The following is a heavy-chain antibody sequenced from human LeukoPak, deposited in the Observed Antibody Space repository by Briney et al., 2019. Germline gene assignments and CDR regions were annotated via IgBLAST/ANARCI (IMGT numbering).Heavy chain of an antibody. Sequence: SETLSLTCTVSGGSISSYYWSWIRQPPGKGLEWIGYIYYSGSTYYNPSLKSRVTISVDTSKNQFSLKLSSVTAADTAVYYCARGGIVVVPAAILDTDAFDIWGQGTMVTVSS. CDR1: GGSISSYY. J-gene: IGHJ3*02. D-gene: IGHD2-2*02. CDR2: IYYSGST. V-gene: IGHV4-59*08. CDR3: ARGGIVVVPAAILDTDAFDI.